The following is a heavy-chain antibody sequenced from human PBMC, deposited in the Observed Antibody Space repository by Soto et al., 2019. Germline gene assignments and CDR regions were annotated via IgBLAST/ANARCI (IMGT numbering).Heavy chain of an antibody. D-gene: IGHD1-1*01. Sequence: QVQLVESGRGVVQPGRSLRLSCAASGFTFSSYGMHWVRQAPGKGLEWVTVISYDGKVAYYADSVKGQFTISRDNSKNTLYLQMNSLRTEDTAMYYCAKEGPITNWYFDYWGQGTLVTVSS. CDR2: ISYDGKVA. J-gene: IGHJ4*02. CDR1: GFTFSSYG. CDR3: AKEGPITNWYFDY. V-gene: IGHV3-30*18.